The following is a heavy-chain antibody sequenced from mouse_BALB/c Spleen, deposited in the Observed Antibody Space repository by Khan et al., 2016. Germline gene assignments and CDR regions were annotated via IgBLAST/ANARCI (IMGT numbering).Heavy chain of an antibody. D-gene: IGHD2-4*01. Sequence: VQLKESGPELVKPGASVKISCKASGYTFTDNNIHWLKQSHGKSLEWIGYIYPYNGGTGYNQKFKNRATLTVDDSSNTAYMDLRSLTSEDSAVYYCANDYGWFAYWGQGTLVTVSA. J-gene: IGHJ3*01. V-gene: IGHV1S29*02. CDR3: ANDYGWFAY. CDR2: IYPYNGGT. CDR1: GYTFTDNN.